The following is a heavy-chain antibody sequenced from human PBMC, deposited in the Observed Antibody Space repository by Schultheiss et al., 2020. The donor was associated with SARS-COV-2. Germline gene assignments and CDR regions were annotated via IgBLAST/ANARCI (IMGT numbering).Heavy chain of an antibody. CDR3: ARDRGTYYYDSSGYPDAFDI. D-gene: IGHD3-22*01. CDR1: GYTFTSYG. Sequence: ASVKVSCKASGYTFTSYGISWVRQAPGQGLEWMGWISAYNGNTNYAQKLQGRVTMTRDTSTSTVYMELSSLRSEDTAVYYCARDRGTYYYDSSGYPDAFDIWGQGTMVTVSS. J-gene: IGHJ3*02. V-gene: IGHV1-18*01. CDR2: ISAYNGNT.